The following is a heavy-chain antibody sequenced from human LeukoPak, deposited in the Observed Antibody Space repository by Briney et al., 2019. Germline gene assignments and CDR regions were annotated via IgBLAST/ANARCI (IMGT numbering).Heavy chain of an antibody. Sequence: GASVKVSSKASGYTFTSYYMRWVRQAPGQGLEWMGIINPSGGSTSYAQKFQGRVTMTRDMSTSTVYMELSSLRSEDTAVYYCALLGGIPAADYWGQGTLVTVSS. D-gene: IGHD2-2*01. CDR2: INPSGGST. V-gene: IGHV1-46*01. CDR1: GYTFTSYY. CDR3: ALLGGIPAADY. J-gene: IGHJ4*02.